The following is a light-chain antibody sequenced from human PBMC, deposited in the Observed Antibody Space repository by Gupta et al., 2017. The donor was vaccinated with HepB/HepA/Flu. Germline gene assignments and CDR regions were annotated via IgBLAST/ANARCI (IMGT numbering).Light chain of an antibody. V-gene: IGKV3-15*01. CDR3: QQHNNWPPWT. CDR2: GAS. CDR1: QSVSSN. J-gene: IGKJ1*01. Sequence: EIVMTQSPATLSVSPVERATLSCRASQSVSSNLAWYQQKPGQAPRLLIYGASTRDTGIPARFSGSGCGTEFTLTISSRQSEDFAVYYCQQHNNWPPWTFGQGTKVEIK.